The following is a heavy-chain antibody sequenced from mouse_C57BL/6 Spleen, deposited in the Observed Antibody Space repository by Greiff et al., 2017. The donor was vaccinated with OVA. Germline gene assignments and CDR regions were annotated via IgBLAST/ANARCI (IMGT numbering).Heavy chain of an antibody. J-gene: IGHJ2*01. V-gene: IGHV8-12*01. CDR3: ARSPGDYYGSSYVFDY. D-gene: IGHD1-1*01. CDR2: IYWDDDK. Sequence: QVTLKESGPGILQSSQTLSLTCSFSGFSLSTSGMGVSWIRQPSGKGLEWLAHIYWDDDKRYNPSLKSRLTISKDTSRNQVFLKITSVDTADTATYYCARSPGDYYGSSYVFDYWGQGTTLTVSS. CDR1: GFSLSTSGMG.